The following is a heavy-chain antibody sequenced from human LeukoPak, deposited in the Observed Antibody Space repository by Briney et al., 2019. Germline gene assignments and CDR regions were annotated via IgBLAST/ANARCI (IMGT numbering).Heavy chain of an antibody. CDR1: GGSIRRSTYY. V-gene: IGHV4-39*01. CDR3: ARQAGISSSNY. Sequence: SETLSLTCTVSGGSIRRSTYYWDWVRQPPGKGLEWIGSISYSGSTYYNPSLKSRVTISVDTSKNQFSLKLSSVTAAGTAVYYCARQAGISSSNYWGQGTLVTVSS. J-gene: IGHJ4*02. D-gene: IGHD2/OR15-2a*01. CDR2: ISYSGST.